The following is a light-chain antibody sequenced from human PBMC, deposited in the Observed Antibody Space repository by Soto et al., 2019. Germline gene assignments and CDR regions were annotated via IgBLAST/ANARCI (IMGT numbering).Light chain of an antibody. CDR1: SSDVGGYNY. V-gene: IGLV2-11*01. CDR3: CSYEDSYTFWV. J-gene: IGLJ3*02. CDR2: DVS. Sequence: QSALTQPRSVSGSPGQSVTISCTGTSSDVGGYNYVSWYQQHPGKVPKVIIYDVSRRPSGVPDRFSGSKTGNTASLTISGLQAEDEADYYCCSYEDSYTFWVFGGGTQLTVL.